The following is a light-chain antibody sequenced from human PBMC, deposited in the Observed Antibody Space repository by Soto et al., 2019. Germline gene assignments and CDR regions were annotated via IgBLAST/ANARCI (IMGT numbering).Light chain of an antibody. J-gene: IGKJ3*01. CDR1: QSINTN. CDR2: GAS. V-gene: IGKV3-15*01. Sequence: DIVMTQSPATLSVSTGVRATLSCRASQSINTNLAWYQQKPGQAPRPLIYGASTRATVIPARFSGSGSGTEFTLTISGLQADDFAVYYCQQYHHWPPKVTFGPGTRVDI. CDR3: QQYHHWPPKVT.